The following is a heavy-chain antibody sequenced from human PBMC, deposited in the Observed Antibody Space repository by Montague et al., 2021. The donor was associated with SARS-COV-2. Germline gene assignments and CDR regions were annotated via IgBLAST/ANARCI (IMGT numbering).Heavy chain of an antibody. D-gene: IGHD5-12*01. V-gene: IGHV4-61*02. CDR1: GGSISSGSYY. J-gene: IGHJ4*02. CDR2: IYTSGTT. Sequence: TLSLTCTVSGGSISSGSYYWSWIRQPAGKGLEWIGRIYTSGTTDYSFSLKSRVTISVDTSKNQFSLKLTSVTDADTAVYYCARAHSGSCAHVDNWGQGSLVTVSS. CDR3: ARAHSGSCAHVDN.